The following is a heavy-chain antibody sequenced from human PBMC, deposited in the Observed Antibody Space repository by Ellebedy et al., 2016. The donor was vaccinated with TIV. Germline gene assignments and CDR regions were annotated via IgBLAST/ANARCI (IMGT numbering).Heavy chain of an antibody. CDR3: AKEVPSGVNAYDL. Sequence: GGSLRLSCAASGLSVNSYEMHWVRQAPGKGLEWVAVIQSDGLRTLYADPVKGRFIISRDTSENTVSLRMLDLRPEGTAVYYCAKEVPSGVNAYDLWGQGTMVSV. CDR1: GLSVNSYE. V-gene: IGHV3-30*02. J-gene: IGHJ3*01. CDR2: IQSDGLRT. D-gene: IGHD3-16*01.